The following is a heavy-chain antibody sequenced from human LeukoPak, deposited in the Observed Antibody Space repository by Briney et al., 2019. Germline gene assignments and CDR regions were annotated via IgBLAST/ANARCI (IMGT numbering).Heavy chain of an antibody. CDR2: ISSVSSTI. D-gene: IGHD3-22*01. CDR3: ARDSEDSSGYRTNGYLNWFDP. V-gene: IGHV3-48*01. J-gene: IGHJ5*02. CDR1: GFIFSSYS. Sequence: GGSLRLSCAASGFIFSSYSMNWVRQAPGKGLEWISFISSVSSTIFYADSVKGRFNISRDNVKNSLYLQMNGLRAEDTAVYYCARDSEDSSGYRTNGYLNWFDPWGQGTLVTVSS.